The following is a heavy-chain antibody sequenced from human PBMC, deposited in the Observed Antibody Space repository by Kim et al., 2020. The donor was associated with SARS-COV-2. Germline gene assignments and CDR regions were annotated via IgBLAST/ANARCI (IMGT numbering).Heavy chain of an antibody. CDR3: ARHIVVVVAAEDSYFDY. J-gene: IGHJ4*02. D-gene: IGHD2-15*01. Sequence: LKSRVTITVDTSKNQFSLKLSPVTAADTALYYCARHIVVVVAAEDSYFDYWGQGTLVTVSS. V-gene: IGHV4-39*01.